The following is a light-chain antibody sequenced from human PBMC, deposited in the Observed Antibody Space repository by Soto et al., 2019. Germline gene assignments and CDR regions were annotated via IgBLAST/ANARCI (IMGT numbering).Light chain of an antibody. CDR2: GVS. CDR3: SSYTSSSTLLYV. V-gene: IGLV2-14*01. J-gene: IGLJ1*01. CDR1: SSDVGGYNY. Sequence: QSVLTQPASVSGSPGQSITISCTGTSSDVGGYNYVSWYQQHPGKAHKLMIYGVSNRPSGVSNRFSGSKSGNTASLTISGLQAEDEADYYCSSYTSSSTLLYVFGTGTKVTVL.